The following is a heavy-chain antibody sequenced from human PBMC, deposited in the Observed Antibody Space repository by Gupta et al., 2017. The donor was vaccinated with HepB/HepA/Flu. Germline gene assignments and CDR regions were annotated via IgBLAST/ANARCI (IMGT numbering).Heavy chain of an antibody. CDR1: GFPFIDHY. D-gene: IGHD2-2*02. CDR3: ASPGSSCTSTSCYSPTFDI. V-gene: IGHV3-11*04. Sequence: QVQLVESGGGLVKLGGSLILSFAASGFPFIDHYCRWIRQAPGKGLEWVSYISSSGTTIYYADSVKGRFTISRDNAKRSVYLQMNSLRAEDTAVYYCASPGSSCTSTSCYSPTFDIWGQGTMVTVSS. CDR2: ISSSGTTI. J-gene: IGHJ3*02.